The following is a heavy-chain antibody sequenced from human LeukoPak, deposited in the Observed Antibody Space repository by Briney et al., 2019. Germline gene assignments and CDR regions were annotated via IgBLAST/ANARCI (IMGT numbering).Heavy chain of an antibody. Sequence: PGGSLRLSCAASGFTLDDYAMHWVRQAPGKGLEWVSGISWNGGSIGYADSVKGRFTISRDNARNSLYLQMNSLRAEDTALYYCAKDVGSNWFYDAFDIWGQGTMVTVS. CDR3: AKDVGSNWFYDAFDI. CDR2: ISWNGGSI. CDR1: GFTLDDYA. D-gene: IGHD6-13*01. V-gene: IGHV3-9*01. J-gene: IGHJ3*02.